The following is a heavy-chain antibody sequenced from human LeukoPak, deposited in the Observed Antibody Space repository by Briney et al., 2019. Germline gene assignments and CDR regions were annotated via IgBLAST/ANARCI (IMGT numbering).Heavy chain of an antibody. CDR3: ARVRPQAFDI. D-gene: IGHD1-1*01. Sequence: SETLSLTCTVSGGSISSGGYYWSWIRQHPGKGLEWIGYIYYSGSTYYNPSLKSRVTISVDTSENQFSLKLSSVTAADTAVYYCARVRPQAFDIWGQGTMVTVSS. CDR1: GGSISSGGYY. V-gene: IGHV4-31*03. CDR2: IYYSGST. J-gene: IGHJ3*02.